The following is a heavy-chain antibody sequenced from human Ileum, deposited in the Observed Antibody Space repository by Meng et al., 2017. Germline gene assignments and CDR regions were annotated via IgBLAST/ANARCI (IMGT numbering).Heavy chain of an antibody. Sequence: QLQLQWSGLGLVKPSGTLALTCAGSGDYISSRVWCSWVRQPPGKGLEWIGEISQEVGRTNYNPSLKSRVTISLDKSKNQFSLNLNSVTAADTAVYYCVRNEGYSLGDWGQGTLVTVSS. V-gene: IGHV4-4*02. CDR3: VRNEGYSLGD. CDR1: GDYISSRVW. CDR2: ISQEVGRT. J-gene: IGHJ4*02. D-gene: IGHD2-21*01.